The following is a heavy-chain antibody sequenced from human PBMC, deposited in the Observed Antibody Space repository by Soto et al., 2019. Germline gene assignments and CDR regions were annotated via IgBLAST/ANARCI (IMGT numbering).Heavy chain of an antibody. J-gene: IGHJ5*02. V-gene: IGHV3-9*01. D-gene: IGHD5-18*01. CDR2: MSWNSGSI. Sequence: EVQLVESGGGLVQPGRSLRLSCAASGFTFDEYAMHWVRQAPGKGLEWVSGMSWNSGSIGYADSVKDRFTISRDNAKNSLYQQMNSLRAEDTAVYYCAKDFSDYSYGLYNWFDPWGQGNLVTVSS. CDR1: GFTFDEYA. CDR3: AKDFSDYSYGLYNWFDP.